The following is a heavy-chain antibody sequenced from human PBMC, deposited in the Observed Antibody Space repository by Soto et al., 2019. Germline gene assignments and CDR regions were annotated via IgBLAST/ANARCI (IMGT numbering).Heavy chain of an antibody. J-gene: IGHJ6*02. Sequence: EVQLVESGGGLIQRGGSLRLSCAASGFTLSTYSLNWVRQAPRKGLEWLSYISASSNTIYYADSVKGRFTISRDNAKNSLYLQMNSLRDEDTAVYFCARGFDLQYGMDVWGQGTTVTVSS. CDR1: GFTLSTYS. V-gene: IGHV3-48*02. CDR3: ARGFDLQYGMDV. D-gene: IGHD3-10*01. CDR2: ISASSNTI.